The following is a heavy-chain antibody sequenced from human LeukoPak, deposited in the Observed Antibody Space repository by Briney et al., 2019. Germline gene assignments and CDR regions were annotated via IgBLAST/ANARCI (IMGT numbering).Heavy chain of an antibody. D-gene: IGHD3-10*01. V-gene: IGHV4-38-2*02. CDR1: GYSISSGYY. CDR3: ARGAVRGNSGFDP. Sequence: SSETLSLTCTVSGYSISSGYYWGWIRQPPGKGLEWIGSIYHSGSTYYNPSLKSRVTISVDTSKNQFSLKLSSVTAADTAVYYCARGAVRGNSGFDPWGQGTLVTVSS. J-gene: IGHJ5*02. CDR2: IYHSGST.